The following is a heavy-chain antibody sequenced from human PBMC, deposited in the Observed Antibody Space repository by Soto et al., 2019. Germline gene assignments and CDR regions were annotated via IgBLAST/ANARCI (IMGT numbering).Heavy chain of an antibody. CDR2: LYNTGST. CDR1: GGSISSYY. D-gene: IGHD3-3*01. CDR3: ATLPPRIGVTGHPLST. Sequence: PSETLSLTCTVSGGSISSYYWSWIRQSPGKGLEWIGYLYNTGSTIYNPSLKSRVTISVDTSKNQFSLKMASVTAADTAVYYCATLPPRIGVTGHPLSTWGQGTLVTVSS. J-gene: IGHJ5*02. V-gene: IGHV4-59*12.